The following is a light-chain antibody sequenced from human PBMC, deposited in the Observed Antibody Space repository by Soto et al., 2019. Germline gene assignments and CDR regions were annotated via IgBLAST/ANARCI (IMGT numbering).Light chain of an antibody. Sequence: EIVFAQSPSTLCLSPGERATLSCRASQSVSSYLAWYQQKPGQAPRLLIYDASNRATGIPARFSGSGSGTDFTLTLSSLEPEDFAVYYCQQRSNWPPITFGQGTRLEIK. J-gene: IGKJ5*01. CDR2: DAS. CDR3: QQRSNWPPIT. CDR1: QSVSSY. V-gene: IGKV3-11*01.